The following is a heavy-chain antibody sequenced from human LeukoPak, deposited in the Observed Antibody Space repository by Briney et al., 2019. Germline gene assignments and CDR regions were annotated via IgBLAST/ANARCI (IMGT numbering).Heavy chain of an antibody. D-gene: IGHD6-13*01. CDR3: ARVLWYSSSWWADY. Sequence: SETLSLTCTVSGGSISSYYWSWIRQPPGKGLEWIGYIYYSGSTNYNPSLKSRVTISVDTSKNQFSLKLSSVTAADTAVYYCARVLWYSSSWWADYWGQGTLDTVSS. V-gene: IGHV4-59*01. CDR2: IYYSGST. CDR1: GGSISSYY. J-gene: IGHJ4*02.